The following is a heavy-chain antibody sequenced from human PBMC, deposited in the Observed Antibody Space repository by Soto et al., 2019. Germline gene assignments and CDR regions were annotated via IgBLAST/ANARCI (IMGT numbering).Heavy chain of an antibody. CDR3: ARGISQQQLVGFGYNWFDP. V-gene: IGHV3-23*01. J-gene: IGHJ5*02. D-gene: IGHD6-13*01. Sequence: GGSLRLSCAASGFTFSSYAMSWVRQAPGKGLEWVSAISGSGGSTYYADSVKGRFTISRDNSKNTLYLQMNSLRAADTAVYYCARGISQQQLVGFGYNWFDPWGQGTLVTAPQ. CDR2: ISGSGGST. CDR1: GFTFSSYA.